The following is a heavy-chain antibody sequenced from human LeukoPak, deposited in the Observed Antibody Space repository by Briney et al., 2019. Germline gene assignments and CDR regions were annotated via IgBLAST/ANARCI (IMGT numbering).Heavy chain of an antibody. CDR3: ASPTVRYYYGSGSYLVY. Sequence: GGSLRLSCVASGFIVSDNYMSWVRQAPGKGLEWVSVIYDTGSTYYADSVRGRFTISRDNSKNTLYLQMNSLRAEDTAVYYCASPTVRYYYGSGSYLVYWGQGTLVTVSS. CDR1: GFIVSDNY. CDR2: IYDTGST. D-gene: IGHD3-10*01. V-gene: IGHV3-53*01. J-gene: IGHJ4*02.